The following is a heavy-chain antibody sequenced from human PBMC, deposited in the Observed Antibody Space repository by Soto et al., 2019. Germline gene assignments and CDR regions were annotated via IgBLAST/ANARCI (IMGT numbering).Heavy chain of an antibody. V-gene: IGHV4-34*01. CDR3: ARAAVAAGGPFDK. D-gene: IGHD2-15*01. J-gene: IGHJ4*02. CDR2: VNHGGST. Sequence: PSETLSLTCAVSGGSFSGFFWGWIRQPPGKGLERIGEVNHGGSTNYNPSLKSRVTISSDTSKNHFSLTLRSVTAADTAVYCCARAAVAAGGPFDKWGQGALVTVSS. CDR1: GGSFSGFF.